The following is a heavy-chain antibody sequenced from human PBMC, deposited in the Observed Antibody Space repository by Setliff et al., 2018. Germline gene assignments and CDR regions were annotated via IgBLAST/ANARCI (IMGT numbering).Heavy chain of an antibody. J-gene: IGHJ3*02. Sequence: PSETLSLTCTVSGGSISTSSHHWVWIRQSPRKGLEWIGTIYSSGTTYYNLSLKSRVTISLDTSKSQFSLNLGSVTAADTAVYYCTRRPRGRAAFDIWGQGTMVTVSS. CDR2: IYSSGTT. V-gene: IGHV4-39*01. D-gene: IGHD3-10*01. CDR3: TRRPRGRAAFDI. CDR1: GGSISTSSHH.